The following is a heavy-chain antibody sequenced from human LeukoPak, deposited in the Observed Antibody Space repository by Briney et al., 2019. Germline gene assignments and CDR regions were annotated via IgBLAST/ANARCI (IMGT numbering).Heavy chain of an antibody. D-gene: IGHD6-6*01. J-gene: IGHJ6*04. Sequence: PGGSLRLSCAASGFTFTTYDINWVRQAPGKGLEWVSYISRDSAYMYLADSVRGRFTISRDNAKNSLYLQMNSLRGEDTAVYYCARDDASTARASGMDVWGKGTTVTVSS. CDR1: GFTFTTYD. V-gene: IGHV3-21*01. CDR3: ARDDASTARASGMDV. CDR2: ISRDSAYM.